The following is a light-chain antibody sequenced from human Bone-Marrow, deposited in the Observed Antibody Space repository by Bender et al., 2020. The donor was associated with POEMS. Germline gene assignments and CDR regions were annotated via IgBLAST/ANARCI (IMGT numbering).Light chain of an antibody. CDR2: DVT. Sequence: QSALTQPHSVSGSPGQSVTITCTGTSSDIGAYHSVSWYQQYPYKAPKLIIYDVTNRPSGVSNRFSGSKSATTASLTISGLQAEDEADYYCSSYSDSSALVVFGGGTKLTVL. CDR1: SSDIGAYHS. J-gene: IGLJ2*01. CDR3: SSYSDSSALVV. V-gene: IGLV2-14*03.